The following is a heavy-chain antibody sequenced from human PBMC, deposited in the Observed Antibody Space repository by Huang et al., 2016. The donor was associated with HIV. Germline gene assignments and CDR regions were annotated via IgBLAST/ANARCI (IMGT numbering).Heavy chain of an antibody. V-gene: IGHV1-69*13. D-gene: IGHD3-22*01. CDR1: GGTFTPYT. J-gene: IGHJ4*02. CDR2: IIPIFGTP. Sequence: QVQLVQSGAEVKKPGSSVKVSCKASGGTFTPYTIPWVRQAPGQGLEWMGGIIPIFGTPNYAQKFQGRVTITADESTSTAYMELSSLRSEDTAVYYCAREYYYDNSGYYFDYWGQGTLVTVSS. CDR3: AREYYYDNSGYYFDY.